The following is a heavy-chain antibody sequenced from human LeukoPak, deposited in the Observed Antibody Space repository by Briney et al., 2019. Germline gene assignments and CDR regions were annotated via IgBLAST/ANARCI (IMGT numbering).Heavy chain of an antibody. CDR1: GLTFSGYP. CDR2: ISYDGSNK. D-gene: IGHD4-17*01. Sequence: GGSLRLSCAASGLTFSGYPIHWVRQAPGKGLEWVAVISYDGSNKYYADSVKGRFTISRDNSKNTLYLQMNSLRAEDTAVYYCASPPPDYGDYAPLWGQGTLVTVSS. J-gene: IGHJ4*02. V-gene: IGHV3-30-3*01. CDR3: ASPPPDYGDYAPL.